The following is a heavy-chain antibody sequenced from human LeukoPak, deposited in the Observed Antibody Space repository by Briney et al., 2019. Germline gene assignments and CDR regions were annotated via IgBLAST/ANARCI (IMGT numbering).Heavy chain of an antibody. D-gene: IGHD2-2*01. V-gene: IGHV1-8*01. J-gene: IGHJ3*02. Sequence: ASVKVSCKASGYTFTSYDINWVRQATGQGLEWRGWMNPDSGNTGYAQKFQGRVTMTRDTSISTAYMELSSLRSEDTAVYYCARSGSPLYCSSTSCSPGAFDIWGHGTMVTVSS. CDR3: ARSGSPLYCSSTSCSPGAFDI. CDR1: GYTFTSYD. CDR2: MNPDSGNT.